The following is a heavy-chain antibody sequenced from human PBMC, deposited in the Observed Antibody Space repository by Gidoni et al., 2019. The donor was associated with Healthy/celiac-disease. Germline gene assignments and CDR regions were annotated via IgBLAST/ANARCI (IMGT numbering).Heavy chain of an antibody. CDR2: ISGSGGST. J-gene: IGHJ4*02. Sequence: AASGFTFSSYAMSWVRQAPGKGLEWDSAISGSGGSTYYADSVKGRFTISRDNSKNTLYLQMNSLRAEETAVYYCAKIGRDSGSYFRGGSFDYWGQGTLVTVSS. CDR1: GFTFSSYA. D-gene: IGHD1-26*01. V-gene: IGHV3-23*01. CDR3: AKIGRDSGSYFRGGSFDY.